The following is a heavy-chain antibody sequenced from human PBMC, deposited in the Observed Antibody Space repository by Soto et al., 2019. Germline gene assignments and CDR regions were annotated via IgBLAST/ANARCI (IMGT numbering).Heavy chain of an antibody. J-gene: IGHJ4*02. V-gene: IGHV1-69*02. CDR1: GGTFSSYT. CDR3: ARVSRDCYNSEKDY. D-gene: IGHD2-21*01. CDR2: IIPILGIA. Sequence: QVQLVQSGAEVKKPGSSVKVSCKASGGTFSSYTISWVRQAPGQGLEWMGRIIPILGIANYAQKVQGRVKITADKSTSTAYMELSSRRSEDTAVYYCARVSRDCYNSEKDYWGQGTLVTVSS.